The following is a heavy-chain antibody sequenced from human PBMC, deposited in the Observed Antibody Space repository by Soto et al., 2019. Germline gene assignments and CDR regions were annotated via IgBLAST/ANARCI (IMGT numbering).Heavy chain of an antibody. CDR3: ARINDRGYDFWSPPQDAFDI. CDR2: INAGNGNT. CDR1: GYTFTSYA. D-gene: IGHD3-3*01. Sequence: ASVKVSCKAPGYTFTSYAMHWVRQAPGQRLEWMGWINAGNGNTKYSQKFQGRVTITRDTSASTAYMELSSLRSEDTAVYYCARINDRGYDFWSPPQDAFDIWGQGTMVTVPS. V-gene: IGHV1-3*01. J-gene: IGHJ3*02.